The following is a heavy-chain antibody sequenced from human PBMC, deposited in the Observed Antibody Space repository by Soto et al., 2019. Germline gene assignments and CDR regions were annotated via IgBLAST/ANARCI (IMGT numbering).Heavy chain of an antibody. CDR3: AKDEGVVPPVGVTLGGWGWFGP. CDR2: ISGSGGST. CDR1: GFTFSSYA. J-gene: IGHJ5*02. V-gene: IGHV3-23*01. Sequence: EVQLLESGGGLVQPGGSLRLSCAASGFTFSSYAMSWVRQAPGKGLEWVSAISGSGGSTYYADSVKGRFTISRDNSKNTLYLQMNSLRAEGTAVYYCAKDEGVVPPVGVTLGGWGWFGPWGQGTLVTVSS. D-gene: IGHD3-16*01.